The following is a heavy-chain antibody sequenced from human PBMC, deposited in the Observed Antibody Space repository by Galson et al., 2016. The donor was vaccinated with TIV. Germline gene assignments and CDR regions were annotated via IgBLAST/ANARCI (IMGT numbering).Heavy chain of an antibody. V-gene: IGHV4-59*01. CDR3: ARDKSGYDTVDYFYYYIEV. J-gene: IGHJ6*03. Sequence: ETLSLTCTVSGGSISTYYWSWIRQPPGKGLEWIGHIYYSGSTDYNPSLKSRVTISVDTSKNQFSLKLSSVTAADTAVYYCARDKSGYDTVDYFYYYIEVWGKGTTVTVSS. CDR2: IYYSGST. CDR1: GGSISTYY. D-gene: IGHD5-12*01.